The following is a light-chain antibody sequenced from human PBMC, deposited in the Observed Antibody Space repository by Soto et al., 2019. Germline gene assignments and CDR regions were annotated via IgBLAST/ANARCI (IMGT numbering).Light chain of an antibody. CDR2: EVV. CDR1: KNDIGVYDF. V-gene: IGLV2-8*01. CDR3: QSYDNNVSGWV. Sequence: QSALTQPPSASGSPGQSVTISCTGTKNDIGVYDFVSWYQHHPGKAPRLIIYEVVQRPSGVPDRFSGSKSGNTASLTVSGLRADDEADYYCQSYDNNVSGWVFGGGTKLTVL. J-gene: IGLJ3*02.